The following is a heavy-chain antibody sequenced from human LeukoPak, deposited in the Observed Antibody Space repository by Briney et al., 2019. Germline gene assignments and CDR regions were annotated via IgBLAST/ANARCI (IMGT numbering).Heavy chain of an antibody. CDR2: IYYSGST. CDR1: GGSISSYY. Sequence: SETLSLTCTVSGGSISSYYWSWIRQPPGKGLEWIEYIYYSGSTNYNPSLKSRVTISVDTSKNQFSLKLSSATAADTAVYYCAREYCSSTSCYVHWFDPWGQGTLVTVSS. V-gene: IGHV4-59*01. D-gene: IGHD2-2*01. J-gene: IGHJ5*02. CDR3: AREYCSSTSCYVHWFDP.